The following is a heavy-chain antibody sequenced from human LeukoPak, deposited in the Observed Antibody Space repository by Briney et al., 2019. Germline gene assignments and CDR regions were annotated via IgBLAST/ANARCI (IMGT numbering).Heavy chain of an antibody. Sequence: ASVKVSCKASGYTFTNYYMHWVRQAPGQGLEWMGIINPSGGSTSYAQKFQGRVTVTRDTSTSTVYMELSSLRSEDTAVYYCAREGPPYYYDSRGYPNWFDPWGQGTLVTVSS. CDR3: AREGPPYYYDSRGYPNWFDP. V-gene: IGHV1-46*01. CDR1: GYTFTNYY. J-gene: IGHJ5*02. D-gene: IGHD3-22*01. CDR2: INPSGGST.